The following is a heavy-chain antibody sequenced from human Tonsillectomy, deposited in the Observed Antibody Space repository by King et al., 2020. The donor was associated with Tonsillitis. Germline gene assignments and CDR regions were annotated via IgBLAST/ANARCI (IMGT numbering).Heavy chain of an antibody. V-gene: IGHV3-53*01. CDR3: ARVGHPYCGGDCYSAYFDY. D-gene: IGHD2-21*02. CDR2: IYSGDST. Sequence: VQLVESGGGLIQPGGALRLSCAASGFTVSSNYMSWVRQAPGKGLEWVSIIYSGDSTYYADSVKGRFTISRDNFKNMLYLQMNSLRAEDTAVYYCARVGHPYCGGDCYSAYFDYWGQGTLVTVSS. CDR1: GFTVSSNY. J-gene: IGHJ4*02.